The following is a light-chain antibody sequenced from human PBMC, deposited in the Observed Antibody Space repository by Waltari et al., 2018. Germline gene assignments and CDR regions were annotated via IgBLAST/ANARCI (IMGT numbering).Light chain of an antibody. CDR3: SSHGGSRI. CDR1: SSALGFYNY. V-gene: IGLV2-14*01. CDR2: EVT. J-gene: IGLJ2*01. Sequence: QSALTQPASVSGSPGQSITTSCTGTSSALGFYNYVSWYQQYPGKAPKLMIYEVTKRPSGVSSRFSGSKSGNTASLTISGLQAEDEADYYCSSHGGSRIFGGGTKLTVL.